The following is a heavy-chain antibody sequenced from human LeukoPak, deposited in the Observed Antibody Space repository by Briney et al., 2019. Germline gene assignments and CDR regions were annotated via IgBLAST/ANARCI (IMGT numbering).Heavy chain of an antibody. D-gene: IGHD3-3*01. CDR2: ISYDGSNK. V-gene: IGHV3-30*03. CDR1: GFTFSSYG. Sequence: GGSLRLSCAASGFTFSSYGMHWVRQAPGKGQEWVAVISYDGSNKYYADSVKGRFTISRDNSKNTLYLQMNSLRAEDTAVYYCARSRSDVVDYWGQGTLVTVSS. J-gene: IGHJ4*02. CDR3: ARSRSDVVDY.